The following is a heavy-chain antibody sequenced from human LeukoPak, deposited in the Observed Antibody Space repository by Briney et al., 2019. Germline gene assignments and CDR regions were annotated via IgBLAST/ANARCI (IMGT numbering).Heavy chain of an antibody. J-gene: IGHJ4*02. CDR1: GFTFSSYW. CDR2: INQDGSEK. Sequence: PGGSLRLSCVASGFTFSSYWMAWVRQAPGKGLEWVANINQDGSEKNYVDSVKGRFTISRDNAKNSLCLQMNSLRAEDTAVYYCARDWGSGSYWFDYWGQGTLATVSS. V-gene: IGHV3-7*01. D-gene: IGHD3-10*01. CDR3: ARDWGSGSYWFDY.